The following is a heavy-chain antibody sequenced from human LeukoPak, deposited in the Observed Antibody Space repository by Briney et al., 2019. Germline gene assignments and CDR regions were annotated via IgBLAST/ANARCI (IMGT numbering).Heavy chain of an antibody. Sequence: ASVSVSCTASGDTFTAYGFTTVPQAPGQGREGKGWISAYLGNTNYAQKLQGRVTMTTDTSTSTAYMELRSLRSDDTAVYYCARDDPITMVRGVIIPDAFDIWGQGTMVTVSS. J-gene: IGHJ3*02. D-gene: IGHD3-10*01. CDR1: GDTFTAYG. CDR2: ISAYLGNT. CDR3: ARDDPITMVRGVIIPDAFDI. V-gene: IGHV1-18*01.